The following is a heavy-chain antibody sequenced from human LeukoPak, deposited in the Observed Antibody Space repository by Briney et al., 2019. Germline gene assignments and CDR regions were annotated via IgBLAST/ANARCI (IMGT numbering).Heavy chain of an antibody. CDR2: LYTTGTT. V-gene: IGHV4-4*07. D-gene: IGHD1-26*01. Sequence: SETLSLTCAVSGASITSCYWSGVRQSAGKGLEWIGRLYTTGTTNYNPSLKSRVTMSGDSSKNQLSLTLTSVTAADTAVYYCVRDGANWEEPNDAFDTWGQGTLVTVSS. CDR1: GASITSCY. J-gene: IGHJ3*02. CDR3: VRDGANWEEPNDAFDT.